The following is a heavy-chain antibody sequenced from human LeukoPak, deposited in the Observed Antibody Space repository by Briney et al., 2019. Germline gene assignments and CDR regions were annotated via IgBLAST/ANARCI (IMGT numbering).Heavy chain of an antibody. D-gene: IGHD2-2*01. J-gene: IGHJ4*02. CDR1: GGSISSGSYY. CDR3: ARVLGYCSSTSCHTADY. V-gene: IGHV4-61*02. Sequence: SQTLSLTCTVSGGSISSGSYYWSWIRQPAGKGLEWIGRIYTSRSTSYNPSLKSRVTISVDTSKNQFSLKLSSVTAADTAVYYCARVLGYCSSTSCHTADYWGQGTLVTVSS. CDR2: IYTSRST.